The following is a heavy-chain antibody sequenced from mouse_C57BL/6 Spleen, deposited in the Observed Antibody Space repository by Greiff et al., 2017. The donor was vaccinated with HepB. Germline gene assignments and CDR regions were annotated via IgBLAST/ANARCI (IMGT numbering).Heavy chain of an antibody. CDR2: ISYDGSN. D-gene: IGHD3-2*02. CDR1: GYSITSGYY. J-gene: IGHJ4*01. Sequence: EVKLVESGPGLVKPSQSLSLTCSVTGYSITSGYYWNWIRQFPGNKLEWMGYISYDGSNNYNPSLKNRISITRDTSKNQFFLKLNSVTTEDTATYYCASSGYVRHYAMDYWGQGTSVTVSS. V-gene: IGHV3-6*01. CDR3: ASSGYVRHYAMDY.